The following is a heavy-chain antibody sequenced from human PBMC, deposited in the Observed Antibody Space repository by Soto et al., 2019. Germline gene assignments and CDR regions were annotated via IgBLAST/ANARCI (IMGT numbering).Heavy chain of an antibody. V-gene: IGHV3-66*01. CDR2: IYSGGST. CDR3: ASYYYDSRGYFDL. Sequence: GGSLRLSCAASGFTVSSNYISWVRQAPGKGLEWVSVIYSGGSTYYADSVKGRFTISRDNSKNTLYLQMNSLRAEDTAVYYCASYYYDSRGYFDLWGRGTLVTVSS. CDR1: GFTVSSNY. D-gene: IGHD3-22*01. J-gene: IGHJ2*01.